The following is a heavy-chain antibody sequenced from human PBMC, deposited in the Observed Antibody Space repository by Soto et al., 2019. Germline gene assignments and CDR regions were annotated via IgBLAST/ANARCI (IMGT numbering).Heavy chain of an antibody. CDR3: ARVRFLEWLSEVNAFDH. Sequence: ASVKVSCKASGYTFTGYYMHWVRQAPGQGLEWMGWINPNSGGTNYAQKFQGRVTMTRDTSISTAYMELSRLRSDDTAVYYCARVRFLEWLSEVNAFDHWGQGTLVTVSS. CDR2: INPNSGGT. D-gene: IGHD3-3*01. CDR1: GYTFTGYY. V-gene: IGHV1-2*02. J-gene: IGHJ5*02.